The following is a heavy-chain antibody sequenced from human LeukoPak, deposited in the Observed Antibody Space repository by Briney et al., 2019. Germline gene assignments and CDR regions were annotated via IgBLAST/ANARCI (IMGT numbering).Heavy chain of an antibody. Sequence: ASVKVSCKASGYTFTSYGISWVRQAPGQGLEWMGWISAYNGYTNYAQKLQGRVTVTTDTSTSTAYMELRSLRSDDPAVYYCARVDIPIFGVVLYAMDVWGQGTTVTVSS. CDR2: ISAYNGYT. J-gene: IGHJ6*02. CDR1: GYTFTSYG. D-gene: IGHD3-3*01. CDR3: ARVDIPIFGVVLYAMDV. V-gene: IGHV1-18*01.